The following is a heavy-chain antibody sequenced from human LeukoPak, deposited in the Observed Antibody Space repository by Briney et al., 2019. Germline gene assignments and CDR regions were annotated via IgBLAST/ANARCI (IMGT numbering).Heavy chain of an antibody. D-gene: IGHD3-10*01. Sequence: ASVKVSCKASGYTFTSYDINWVRQATGQGLEWMGWMNPNSGNTGYTQKFQGRVTMTRNTSISTAYMELSSLRSEDTAVYYCARRLRRPGKGNWFDPWGQGTLVTVSS. J-gene: IGHJ5*02. CDR2: MNPNSGNT. CDR1: GYTFTSYD. V-gene: IGHV1-8*01. CDR3: ARRLRRPGKGNWFDP.